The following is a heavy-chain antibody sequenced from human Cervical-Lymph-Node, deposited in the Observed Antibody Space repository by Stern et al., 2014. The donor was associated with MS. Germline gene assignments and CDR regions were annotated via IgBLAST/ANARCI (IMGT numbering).Heavy chain of an antibody. D-gene: IGHD3-10*01. Sequence: VQLLQSRAEVQKPGSSVKVSCRASGGTFSSSDISWVRQAPGQGLEWMGGIIPIIGTANYAQKYQGRVTITADESTSTAYMELSSLRSEDTAIYYCALGGFGHYFEYWGQGTLVTVSS. CDR2: IIPIIGTA. CDR3: ALGGFGHYFEY. V-gene: IGHV1-69*01. CDR1: GGTFSSSD. J-gene: IGHJ4*02.